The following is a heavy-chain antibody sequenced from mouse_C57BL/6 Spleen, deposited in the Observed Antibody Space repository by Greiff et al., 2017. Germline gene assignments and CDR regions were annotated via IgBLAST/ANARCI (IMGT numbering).Heavy chain of an antibody. CDR2: IDPNSGGT. D-gene: IGHD2-3*01. Sequence: VQLQQSGAELVKPGASVKLSCKASGYTFTSYWMHWVKQRPGRGLEWIGRIDPNSGGTKYNEKFKSKATLTVDKPSSTAYMQLSSLTSEDSAVYYCARSRDDGYYRGFAYWGQGTLVTVSA. J-gene: IGHJ3*01. V-gene: IGHV1-72*01. CDR3: ARSRDDGYYRGFAY. CDR1: GYTFTSYW.